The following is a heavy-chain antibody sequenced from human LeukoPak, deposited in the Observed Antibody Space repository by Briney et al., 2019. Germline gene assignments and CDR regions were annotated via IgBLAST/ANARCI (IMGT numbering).Heavy chain of an antibody. Sequence: SETLSLTCTVSGGSISSYYWSWIRQPAGKGLERIGHIYTSGSTNYNPSLKSRVTMSVDTSKNQFSLKLSSVTAADTAVYYCATRGVDWTFDYWGQGTLVTVSS. CDR1: GGSISSYY. CDR2: IYTSGST. V-gene: IGHV4-4*07. D-gene: IGHD3-9*01. CDR3: ATRGVDWTFDY. J-gene: IGHJ4*02.